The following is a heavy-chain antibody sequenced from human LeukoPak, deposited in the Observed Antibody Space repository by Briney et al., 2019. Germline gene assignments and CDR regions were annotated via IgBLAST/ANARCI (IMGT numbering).Heavy chain of an antibody. Sequence: ASVKVSCKASVYTFTGYYMHWVRQAPGQGLEWMGWINPNSGGTNYAQKFQGRVTMTRDTSISTAYMELSRLRSDDTAVYYCARGGGWSYYYYYMDVWGKGTTVTVSS. CDR3: ARGGGWSYYYYYMDV. D-gene: IGHD6-19*01. J-gene: IGHJ6*03. CDR2: INPNSGGT. V-gene: IGHV1-2*02. CDR1: VYTFTGYY.